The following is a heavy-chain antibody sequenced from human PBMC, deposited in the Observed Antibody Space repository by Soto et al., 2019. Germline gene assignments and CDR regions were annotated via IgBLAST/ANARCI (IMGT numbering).Heavy chain of an antibody. J-gene: IGHJ5*02. CDR3: ARTEIAAAGGRWFDP. D-gene: IGHD6-13*01. CDR2: IYTSGST. Sequence: PSETLSLTCTVSGDSISSYCWNWIRQPAGKGLEWIGRIYTSGSTIYNPSLRSRVTMSVDTSKNQFSLKLNSVTAADTAVYYCARTEIAAAGGRWFDPWGQGTLVRVCS. CDR1: GDSISSYC. V-gene: IGHV4-4*07.